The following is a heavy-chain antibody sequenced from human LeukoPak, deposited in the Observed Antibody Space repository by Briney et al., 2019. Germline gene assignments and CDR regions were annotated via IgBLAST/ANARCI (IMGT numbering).Heavy chain of an antibody. V-gene: IGHV3-7*01. J-gene: IGHJ4*02. D-gene: IGHD3-16*01. CDR3: ARYLALSD. CDR2: IKQDGSEK. Sequence: GGSLRLSCAASGFTFSSDSMSWVRQAPGKGLEWVANIKQDGSEKYYVDSVKGRFTISRDNAKNSLYLQMNSLRAEDTGVYYCARYLALSDWGQGILVTVSS. CDR1: GFTFSSDS.